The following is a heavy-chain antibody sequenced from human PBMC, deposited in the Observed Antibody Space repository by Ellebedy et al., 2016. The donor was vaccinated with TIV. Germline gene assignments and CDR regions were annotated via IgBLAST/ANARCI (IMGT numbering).Heavy chain of an antibody. CDR3: ARDAAGNGGKLDY. J-gene: IGHJ4*02. CDR2: IYSGGDGGDT. D-gene: IGHD4-23*01. CDR1: GFTVSSNY. V-gene: IGHV3-53*01. Sequence: GESLKISCATSGFTVSSNYMNWVRQAPGKGLEWVSVIYSGGDGGDTYYADSVKGRFTISRDNSKNTLYLQMNSLRVEDTAVYYCARDAAGNGGKLDYWGQGALVTVSS.